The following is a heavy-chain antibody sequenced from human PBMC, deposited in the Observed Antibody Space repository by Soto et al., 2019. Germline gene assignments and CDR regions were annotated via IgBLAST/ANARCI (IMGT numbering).Heavy chain of an antibody. CDR2: IIPILGIA. Sequence: QVQLVQSGAEVKKPGSSVKVSCKASGGTFSSYTISWVRQAPGQGLEWMGRIIPILGIANYAQKFQGRVTINADKSTSTAYMDRISLRSEDTAVYYCARLVDTADFDYWGQGTLVTVSS. D-gene: IGHD5-18*01. CDR3: ARLVDTADFDY. CDR1: GGTFSSYT. J-gene: IGHJ4*02. V-gene: IGHV1-69*02.